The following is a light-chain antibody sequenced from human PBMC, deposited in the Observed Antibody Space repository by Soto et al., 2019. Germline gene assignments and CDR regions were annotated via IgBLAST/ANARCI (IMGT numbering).Light chain of an antibody. CDR2: AAS. CDR1: QGTSSY. CDR3: QQLNSYPRT. V-gene: IGKV1-9*01. Sequence: DIQLTQSPSFLSASVGDRVTITCRASQGTSSYLAWYQQKPGKAPKLLTYAASTLQSGVPSKFSGSGSGTEFTLTISSLQPEDFATYYCQQLNSYPRTFGGGTKVEIK. J-gene: IGKJ4*01.